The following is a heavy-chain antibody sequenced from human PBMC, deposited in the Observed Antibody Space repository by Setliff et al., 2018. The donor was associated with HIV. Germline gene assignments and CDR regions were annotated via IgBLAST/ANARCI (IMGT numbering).Heavy chain of an antibody. V-gene: IGHV1-18*01. D-gene: IGHD3-22*01. CDR1: GYTFRIYG. J-gene: IGHJ4*02. CDR3: ARGGVYYYDSSGWSMDY. Sequence: ASVKVSCKTSGYTFRIYGIIWVRQAPGQGLEWMGWISPYNGNTAYAQKLQGRLTMTIDTSTSTAYMELRSLRSDDTAVYYCARGGVYYYDSSGWSMDYWGQGTLVTVSS. CDR2: ISPYNGNT.